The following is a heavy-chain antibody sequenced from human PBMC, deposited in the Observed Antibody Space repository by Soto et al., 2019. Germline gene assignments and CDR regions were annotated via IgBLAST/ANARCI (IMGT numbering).Heavy chain of an antibody. CDR3: ARDFCDSSGYHYVAY. V-gene: IGHV3-21*01. CDR1: GFTFSSYS. CDR2: ISSSSSYI. Sequence: GGSLRLSCAASGFTFSSYSMNWVRQAPGKGLEWVSSISSSSSYIYYTDSVKGRFTISRDNAKNSLYLQMNSLRAEDTAVYYCARDFCDSSGYHYVAYWGQGTLVTVSS. J-gene: IGHJ4*02. D-gene: IGHD3-22*01.